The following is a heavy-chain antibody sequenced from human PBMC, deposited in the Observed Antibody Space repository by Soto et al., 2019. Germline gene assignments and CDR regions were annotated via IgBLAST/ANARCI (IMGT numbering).Heavy chain of an antibody. Sequence: PGGSLRLSCAASGFTFSSYAMSWVRQAPGKGLEWVSAISGSGGSTYYADSVKGRFTISRDNSKNTLYLQMNSLRAEDTAVYYCAKDASYGDYATEYFQHWAQGTLVTVSS. J-gene: IGHJ1*01. CDR1: GFTFSSYA. CDR2: ISGSGGST. CDR3: AKDASYGDYATEYFQH. V-gene: IGHV3-23*01. D-gene: IGHD4-17*01.